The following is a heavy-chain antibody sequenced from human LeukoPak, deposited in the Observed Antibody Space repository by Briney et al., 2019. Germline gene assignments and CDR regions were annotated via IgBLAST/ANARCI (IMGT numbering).Heavy chain of an antibody. V-gene: IGHV7-4-1*02. Sequence: GASVKVSCKASGYTFTNYAMNWVRQAPGQGLEWMGWINTNTGNATYAQGFTGRFVFSLDTSVSTAYLQISSLKAEDTAVYYCAIGTFMVRGVKPGRLGWFDYWGQGTLVTVSS. CDR2: INTNTGNA. CDR3: AIGTFMVRGVKPGRLGWFDY. J-gene: IGHJ4*02. D-gene: IGHD3-10*01. CDR1: GYTFTNYA.